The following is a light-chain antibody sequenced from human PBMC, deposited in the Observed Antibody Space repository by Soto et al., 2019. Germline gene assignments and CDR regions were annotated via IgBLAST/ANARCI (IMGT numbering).Light chain of an antibody. J-gene: IGKJ1*01. CDR2: DTS. CDR1: ESVSSN. CDR3: QQYNNWPKT. V-gene: IGKV3-15*01. Sequence: EIVMRQDPAVLSVSPGERATASCRASESVSSNLAWFQQKPGQAPRLLISDTSTRATGVPARFSGGGSGAEFTLTISSLQSEDFAVYYCQQYNNWPKTFGQGTKVDIK.